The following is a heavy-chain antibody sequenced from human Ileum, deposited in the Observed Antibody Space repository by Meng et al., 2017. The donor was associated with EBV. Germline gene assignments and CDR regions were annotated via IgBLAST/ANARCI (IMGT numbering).Heavy chain of an antibody. V-gene: IGHV4-34*01. D-gene: IGHD4-23*01. CDR1: GGSFNDYY. J-gene: IGHJ5*02. CDR2: IDQSGYT. CDR3: ARYGRCNGNSFYCFDP. Sequence: QVRSQQWGTGLLKPSETLSLTCAVYGGSFNDYYWTWLRQPPGKGLEWIGEIDQSGYTKFNPSLSSRATISRDTSNNQFSLRLNSVTAADTALYYCARYGRCNGNSFYCFDPWGQGTLVTVSS.